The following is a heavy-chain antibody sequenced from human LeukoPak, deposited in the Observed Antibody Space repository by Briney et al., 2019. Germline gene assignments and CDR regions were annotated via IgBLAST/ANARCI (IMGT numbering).Heavy chain of an antibody. V-gene: IGHV3-9*01. CDR2: ISWNSGSI. CDR3: ARDLYGSGSYRYYYFGMDV. Sequence: GGSLRLSCAASGFTFDDYAMHWVRQAPGKGLEWVSGISWNSGSIGYADSVKGRFTISRDNAKNSLYLQMNSLRAEDTAVYYCARDLYGSGSYRYYYFGMDVWGQGTTVTVSS. J-gene: IGHJ6*02. D-gene: IGHD3-10*01. CDR1: GFTFDDYA.